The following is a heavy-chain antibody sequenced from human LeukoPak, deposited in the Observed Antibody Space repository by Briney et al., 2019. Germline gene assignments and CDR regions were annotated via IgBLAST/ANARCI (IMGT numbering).Heavy chain of an antibody. J-gene: IGHJ3*02. Sequence: SQTLSLTCALSGDSLSSNSAGGNWIRQSPSRGLEWLGGTYYRSNWYKDYAVSVRSRITINPDTSRNQFSLQLSSVTPEDTAVYYCAREVAGTGAFDIWGQGTMVTVSS. CDR3: AREVAGTGAFDI. CDR2: TYYRSNWYK. D-gene: IGHD6-19*01. CDR1: GDSLSSNSAG. V-gene: IGHV6-1*01.